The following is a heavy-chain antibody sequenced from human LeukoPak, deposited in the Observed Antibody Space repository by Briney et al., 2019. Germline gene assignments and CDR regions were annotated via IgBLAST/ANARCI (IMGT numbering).Heavy chain of an antibody. D-gene: IGHD3-3*01. CDR2: IYTSGST. J-gene: IGHJ6*03. CDR1: GGSISSYY. V-gene: IGHV4-4*07. Sequence: PSETLSLTCTVSGGSISSYYWSWIRQPAGKGLEWIGRIYTSGSTNYNPSLKSRVTMSVDTSKNQFSLKLSSVTAADTAVYYCARDVRYYDFWSGYYTNYYYYYMDVRGKGTTVTVSS. CDR3: ARDVRYYDFWSGYYTNYYYYYMDV.